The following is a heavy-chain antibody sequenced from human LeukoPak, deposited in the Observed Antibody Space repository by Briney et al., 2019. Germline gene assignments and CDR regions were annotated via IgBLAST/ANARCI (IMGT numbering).Heavy chain of an antibody. CDR2: IYHSGST. CDR1: GYSISSGYY. J-gene: IGHJ4*02. CDR3: ARDYSGYEGVPDY. Sequence: SETLSLTCAVSGYSISSGYYWGWIRQPPGKGLEWIGSIYHSGSTYYNPSLKSRVTMSVDTSKNQFSLKLSSVTAADTAVYYCARDYSGYEGVPDYWGQGTLVTVSS. V-gene: IGHV4-38-2*02. D-gene: IGHD5-12*01.